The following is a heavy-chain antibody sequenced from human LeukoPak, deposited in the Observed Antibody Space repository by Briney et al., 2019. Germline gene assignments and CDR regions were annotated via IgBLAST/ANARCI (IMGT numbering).Heavy chain of an antibody. D-gene: IGHD3-3*01. CDR3: ARDSPNYDFWSGYYTDAFDI. CDR1: GGSISSYY. V-gene: IGHV4-59*01. J-gene: IGHJ3*02. Sequence: PSETLSLTCAVSGGSISSYYWSWIRQPPGKGLEWIGYIYYSGSTNYNPSLKSRVTISVDTSKNQFSLKLSSVTAADTAVYYCARDSPNYDFWSGYYTDAFDIWGQGTMVTVSS. CDR2: IYYSGST.